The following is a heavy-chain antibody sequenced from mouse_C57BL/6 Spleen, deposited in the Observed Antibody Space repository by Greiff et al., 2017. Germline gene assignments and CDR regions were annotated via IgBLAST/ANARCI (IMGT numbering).Heavy chain of an antibody. V-gene: IGHV5-16*01. CDR2: INYDGSST. J-gene: IGHJ2*01. D-gene: IGHD4-1*01. CDR3: ARLTGGFDY. Sequence: EVMLVESEGGLVQPGSSMKLSCTASGFTFSDYYMAWVRQVPEKGLEWVANINYDGSSTYYLDSLKSRFIISRDNAKNILYLQMSSLKSEDTATYYCARLTGGFDYWGQGTTLTVSS. CDR1: GFTFSDYY.